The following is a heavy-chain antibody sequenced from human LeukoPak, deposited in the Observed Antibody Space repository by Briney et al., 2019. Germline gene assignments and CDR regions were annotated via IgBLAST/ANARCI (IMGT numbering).Heavy chain of an antibody. J-gene: IGHJ6*02. CDR3: AKDIGGYFGHYYYGMDV. CDR1: GFTFSSYA. D-gene: IGHD6-19*01. Sequence: PGGSLRLSCAASGFTFSSYAMHWVRQAPGKGLEWVAVISYDGSNKYYADSVKGRFTISRDNSKNTLYLQMNSLRAEDTALYYCAKDIGGYFGHYYYGMDVWGQGTTVTVSS. V-gene: IGHV3-30-3*01. CDR2: ISYDGSNK.